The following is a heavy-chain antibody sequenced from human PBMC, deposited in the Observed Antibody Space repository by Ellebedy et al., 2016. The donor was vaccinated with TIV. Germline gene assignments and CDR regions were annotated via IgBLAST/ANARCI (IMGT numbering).Heavy chain of an antibody. CDR3: AKDVGGFPYYFDF. D-gene: IGHD3-16*01. Sequence: GGSLRLSXTASGFKFADYAMHWVRQVPGKGLEWVSSISWNSGNIDYADSVKGRGTISRDNATNSLFLQMNSLRAEDTALYYCAKDVGGFPYYFDFWGQGTLVTVSS. V-gene: IGHV3-9*01. J-gene: IGHJ4*02. CDR1: GFKFADYA. CDR2: ISWNSGNI.